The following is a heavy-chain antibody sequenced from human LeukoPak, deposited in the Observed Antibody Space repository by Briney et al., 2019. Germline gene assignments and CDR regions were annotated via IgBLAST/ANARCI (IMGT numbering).Heavy chain of an antibody. Sequence: SVKVSCKASGGTFSSYAISWVRQAPGQGLEWMGGIIPIFGTANYAQKFQGRVTITTDESTSTAYMELSSLRSEDTAVYYCAKGGYYTHLYYMDVWGKGTTVTISS. CDR2: IIPIFGTA. CDR1: GGTFSSYA. V-gene: IGHV1-69*05. J-gene: IGHJ6*03. CDR3: AKGGYYTHLYYMDV. D-gene: IGHD3-3*01.